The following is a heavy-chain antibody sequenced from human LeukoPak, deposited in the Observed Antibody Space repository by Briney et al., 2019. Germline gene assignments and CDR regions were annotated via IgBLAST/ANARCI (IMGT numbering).Heavy chain of an antibody. D-gene: IGHD3-22*01. Sequence: ASVKVSCKASGYTFTGYYMHWVRQAPGQGLEWMGWINPNSGGTNYAQKFQGRVTMTRDTSISTAYMELSRLRSDDTAVYYCARGPYYYDSSGSTGVEIDYWGQGTLVTVSS. CDR3: ARGPYYYDSSGSTGVEIDY. V-gene: IGHV1-2*02. CDR2: INPNSGGT. J-gene: IGHJ4*02. CDR1: GYTFTGYY.